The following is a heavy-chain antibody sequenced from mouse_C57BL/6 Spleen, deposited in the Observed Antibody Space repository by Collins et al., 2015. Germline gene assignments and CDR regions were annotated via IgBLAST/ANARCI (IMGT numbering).Heavy chain of an antibody. CDR3: TRGAYYYGSSPLDY. CDR1: GYTFTDYE. D-gene: IGHD1-1*01. Sequence: QVQLQQSGAELVRPGASVTLSCKASGYTFTDYEMHWVKQTPVHGLEWIGAIDPETGGTAYNQKFKGKAILTADKSSSTAYMELRSLTSEDSAVYYCTRGAYYYGSSPLDYWGQGTTLTVSS. J-gene: IGHJ2*01. V-gene: IGHV1-15*01. CDR2: IDPETGGT.